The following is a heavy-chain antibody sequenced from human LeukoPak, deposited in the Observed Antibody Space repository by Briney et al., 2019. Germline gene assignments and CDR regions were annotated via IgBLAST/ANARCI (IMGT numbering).Heavy chain of an antibody. CDR1: GFTFSSYS. CDR3: AKKYNGSYLSDFDS. D-gene: IGHD1-26*01. CDR2: ISGSDGST. V-gene: IGHV3-23*01. Sequence: HAGGSLRLSCAASGFTFSSYSMNWVRQAPGKGLEWVSSISGSDGSTYYADSVKGRFTLSRDSSKNTVDLHMNSLTAEDTAIYYCAKKYNGSYLSDFDSWGQGTLVTVSS. J-gene: IGHJ4*02.